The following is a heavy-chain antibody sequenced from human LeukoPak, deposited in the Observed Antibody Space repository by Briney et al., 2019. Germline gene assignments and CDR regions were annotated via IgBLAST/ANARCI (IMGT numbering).Heavy chain of an antibody. CDR2: INHSGST. D-gene: IGHD2-8*01. CDR3: VSPTTNGWFDS. Sequence: NPSETLSLTCAVYGGSFSGYYWSWIRQPPGKRLEWIGEINHSGSTNYTPSLKSRVTISVDTSKIQFSLKLRSVTDADTAVYYSVSPTTNGWFDSWGQGSLVTVSS. V-gene: IGHV4-34*01. J-gene: IGHJ5*01. CDR1: GGSFSGYY.